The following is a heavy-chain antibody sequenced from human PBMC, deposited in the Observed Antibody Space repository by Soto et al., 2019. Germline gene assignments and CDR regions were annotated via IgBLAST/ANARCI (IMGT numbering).Heavy chain of an antibody. CDR1: GGSISSYY. D-gene: IGHD6-13*01. CDR2: IYYSGST. Sequence: QVQLQESGPGLVKPSETLSLTCTVSGGSISSYYWSWIRQPPGKGLEWIGYIYYSGSTNYNPSLKSRVTLSVDTSKNQFSLKLSSVPAADTAVYYCARSRIEAAGTVYHWGQGTLVTVSS. CDR3: ARSRIEAAGTVYH. V-gene: IGHV4-59*08. J-gene: IGHJ5*02.